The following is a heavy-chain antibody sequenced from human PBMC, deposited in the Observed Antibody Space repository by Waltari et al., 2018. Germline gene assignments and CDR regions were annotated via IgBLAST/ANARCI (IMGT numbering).Heavy chain of an antibody. CDR3: ARDSREYCSSTSCHARYYYYGMDV. V-gene: IGHV3-48*03. Sequence: EVQLVESGGGLVQPGGSLRLSCAASGFTFSSYEMNWVRQAPGKGLEWVSYISSSGGTIYYADAVKGRFTISRDKAKNSLYLQMNSLRAEDTAVYYCARDSREYCSSTSCHARYYYYGMDVWGQGTTVTVSS. J-gene: IGHJ6*02. CDR1: GFTFSSYE. D-gene: IGHD2-2*01. CDR2: ISSSGGTI.